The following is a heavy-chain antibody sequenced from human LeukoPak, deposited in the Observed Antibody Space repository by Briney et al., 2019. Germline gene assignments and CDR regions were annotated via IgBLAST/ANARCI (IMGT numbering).Heavy chain of an antibody. CDR1: GFTFSSYA. CDR2: ISGSGGST. D-gene: IGHD5-12*01. Sequence: GGSLRLSCAASGFTFSSYAMSWVRQAPGKGLEWVSAISGSGGSTYYADSVKGRFTISRDNSKNTLYLQMNSLRAEDTAVYYCARPTNSGYGIAWFDYWGQGTLVTVSS. J-gene: IGHJ4*02. V-gene: IGHV3-23*01. CDR3: ARPTNSGYGIAWFDY.